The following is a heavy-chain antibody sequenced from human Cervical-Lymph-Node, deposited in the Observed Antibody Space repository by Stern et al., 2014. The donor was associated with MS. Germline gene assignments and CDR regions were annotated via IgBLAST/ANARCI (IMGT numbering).Heavy chain of an antibody. CDR1: GYRFTNNW. V-gene: IGHV5-51*03. CDR2: IYPGDSET. J-gene: IGHJ4*02. Sequence: VQLVQSGAEVRQPGESLRVSCEVSGYRFTNNWIGWVRQVPGKGLEWMGIIYPGDSETRYRPSFPGQVTILLGQSNSITYLQWSSRKASDTAIYYCARRGHGYMGIDYWGQGTLVTVSS. D-gene: IGHD1-1*01. CDR3: ARRGHGYMGIDY.